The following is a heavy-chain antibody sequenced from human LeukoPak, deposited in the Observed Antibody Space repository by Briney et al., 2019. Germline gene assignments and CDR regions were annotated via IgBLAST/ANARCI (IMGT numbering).Heavy chain of an antibody. CDR1: GYTFTSYG. D-gene: IGHD3-9*01. CDR3: ATVQPGEYYDILTGYYEVLSY. J-gene: IGHJ4*02. CDR2: IIPILGIA. V-gene: IGHV1-69*04. Sequence: GASVKVSCKASGYTFTSYGISWVRQAPGQGLEWMGRIIPILGIANYAQKFQGRVTITADKSTSTACMELSSLRSEDTAVYYCATVQPGEYYDILTGYYEVLSYWGQGTLVTVSS.